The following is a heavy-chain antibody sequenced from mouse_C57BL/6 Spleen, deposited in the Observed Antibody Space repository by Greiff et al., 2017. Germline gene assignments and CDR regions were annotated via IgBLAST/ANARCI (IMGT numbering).Heavy chain of an antibody. D-gene: IGHD3-2*02. V-gene: IGHV1-55*01. Sequence: QVQLQQPGAELVKPGASVKMSCKASGYTFTSYWITWVKQRPGQGLEWIGDIYPGSGSTNYNEKFKSKATLTVDTSSSTAYMQLSSLTSEDSAVYYCARDSSGYWYFDVWGTGTTVTVYS. CDR2: IYPGSGST. CDR1: GYTFTSYW. J-gene: IGHJ1*03. CDR3: ARDSSGYWYFDV.